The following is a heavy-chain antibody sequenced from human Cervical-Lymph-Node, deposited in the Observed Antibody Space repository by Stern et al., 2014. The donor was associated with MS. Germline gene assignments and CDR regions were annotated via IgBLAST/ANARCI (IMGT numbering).Heavy chain of an antibody. V-gene: IGHV3-33*03. D-gene: IGHD2-21*02. CDR2: IRFDGTDE. J-gene: IGHJ4*02. CDR1: GFAFSSHC. CDR3: ATEKGACSGDDCHVAFDS. Sequence: QVQLVQSGGGVIQPGGSLRLSCAASGFAFSSHCMHWVRQVPGKGLEWVADIRFDGTDEKYEDSVKGRFTISRDNSKNSLYLQRNNLRVEDTAIYYCATEKGACSGDDCHVAFDSWGQGTLVTVSS.